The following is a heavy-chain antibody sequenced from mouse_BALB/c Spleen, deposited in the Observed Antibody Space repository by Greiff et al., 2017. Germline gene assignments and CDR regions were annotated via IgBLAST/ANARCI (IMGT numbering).Heavy chain of an antibody. Sequence: EVQLQQSGTVLARPGASVKMSCKASGYTFTSYWMHWVKQRPGQGLEWIGAIYPGNSDTSYNQKFKGKAKLTAVTSTSTAYMELSSLTNEDSAVHYCTRSKGVAPDYWGQGTTLTVSS. CDR2: IYPGNSDT. J-gene: IGHJ2*01. CDR3: TRSKGVAPDY. CDR1: GYTFTSYW. V-gene: IGHV1-5*01. D-gene: IGHD1-1*02.